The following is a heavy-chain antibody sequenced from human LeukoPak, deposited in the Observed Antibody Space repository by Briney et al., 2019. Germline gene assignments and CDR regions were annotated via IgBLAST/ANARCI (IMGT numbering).Heavy chain of an antibody. CDR2: IYDSGST. V-gene: IGHV4-59*01. Sequence: SETLSLTCTFSGDSIRSYYCSWIWQPPGKSSVATGYIYDSGSTNYNPSLKSRVTISVDTSKNQFSLKLSSVTAADRAVYYCASVDTAMETIDYWGQGTLVTVSS. CDR3: ASVDTAMETIDY. CDR1: GDSIRSYY. D-gene: IGHD5-18*01. J-gene: IGHJ4*02.